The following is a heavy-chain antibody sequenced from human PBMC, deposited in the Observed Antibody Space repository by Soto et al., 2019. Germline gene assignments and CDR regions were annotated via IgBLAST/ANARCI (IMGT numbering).Heavy chain of an antibody. V-gene: IGHV1-18*01. CDR2: ISAYNGNT. D-gene: IGHD2-2*01. CDR1: GYTFTSYG. J-gene: IGHJ4*02. CDR3: ARDPGYCSSTSCSNFDY. Sequence: ASVKVSCKASGYTFTSYGISWVRQAPGQGLEWMGWISAYNGNTNYAQKLQGRVTMTTDTSTSTAYMELRSLRSDDTAVYYCARDPGYCSSTSCSNFDYWGQGTLGTVSS.